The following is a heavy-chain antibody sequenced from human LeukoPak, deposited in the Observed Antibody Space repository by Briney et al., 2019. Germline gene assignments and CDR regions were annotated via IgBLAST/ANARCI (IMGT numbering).Heavy chain of an antibody. J-gene: IGHJ4*02. D-gene: IGHD6-19*01. CDR3: ARSSGWYPFDY. CDR1: GGSFSGYY. Sequence: SETLSLTCAVYGGSFSGYYWSWIRQPPGKGLEWIGEINHSGSTNYNPSLKSRVTISVGTSKNQFSLKLSSVTAADTAVYYCARSSGWYPFDYWGQGTLVTVSS. CDR2: INHSGST. V-gene: IGHV4-34*01.